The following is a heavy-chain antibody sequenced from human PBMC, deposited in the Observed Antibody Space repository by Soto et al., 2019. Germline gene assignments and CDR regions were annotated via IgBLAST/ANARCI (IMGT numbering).Heavy chain of an antibody. CDR3: ARGAPMDDAFDI. V-gene: IGHV1-3*01. CDR2: INAGNGNT. J-gene: IGHJ3*02. CDR1: GYTFTSYA. D-gene: IGHD3-10*01. Sequence: GASVKVSCKASGYTFTSYAMHWVRQAPGQRLEWMGWINAGNGNTKYSQKFQGRVTITRDTSASTAYMELSSLRSEDTAVYYCARGAPMDDAFDIWGQGKMVTVS.